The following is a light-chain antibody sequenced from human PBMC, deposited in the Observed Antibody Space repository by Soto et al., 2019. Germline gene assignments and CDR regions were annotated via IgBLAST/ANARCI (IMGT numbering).Light chain of an antibody. Sequence: DIQLTQSPSTLSASVEARVTITCRASQSISSWLAWYQQKPGKAPKLLIYKASSLESGVPSRFSGSGSGTEFTLTISSLQPDDFATYYCQQYRTFGQGTKV. CDR2: KAS. CDR3: QQYRT. V-gene: IGKV1-5*03. J-gene: IGKJ1*01. CDR1: QSISSW.